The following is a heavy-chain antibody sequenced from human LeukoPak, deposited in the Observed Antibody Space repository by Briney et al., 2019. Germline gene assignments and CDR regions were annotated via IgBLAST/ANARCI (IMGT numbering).Heavy chain of an antibody. V-gene: IGHV4-59*01. CDR2: IYYSGSS. J-gene: IGHJ2*01. D-gene: IGHD3-10*01. CDR1: GGSISSYY. CDR3: ARGGGGSGSYWSPFDL. Sequence: SETLSLTCTVSGGSISSYYWSWIRQPPGKGLEWIGYIYYSGSSTYNPSLESRVTISVDTSKNQFSLNLSSVSAAGTAVYYCARGGGGSGSYWSPFDLWGRGTLVTVSS.